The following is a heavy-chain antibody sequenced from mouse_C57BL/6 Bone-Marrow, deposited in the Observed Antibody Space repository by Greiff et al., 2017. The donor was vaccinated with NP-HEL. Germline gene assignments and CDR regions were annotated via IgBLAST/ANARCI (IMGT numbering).Heavy chain of an antibody. Sequence: EVKLMESEGGLVQPGSSMKLSCTASGFTFSDYYMAWVRQVPEKGLEWVANINYDGSSTYYLDSLKSRFIISRDNAKNILYLQMSSLKSEDTATYYCARGGYDGYGYYAMDYWGQGTSVTVSS. V-gene: IGHV5-16*01. J-gene: IGHJ4*01. CDR3: ARGGYDGYGYYAMDY. CDR2: INYDGSST. CDR1: GFTFSDYY. D-gene: IGHD2-3*01.